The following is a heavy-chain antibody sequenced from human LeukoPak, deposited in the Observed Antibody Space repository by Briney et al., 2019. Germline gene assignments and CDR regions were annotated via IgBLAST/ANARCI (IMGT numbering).Heavy chain of an antibody. D-gene: IGHD3-10*01. Sequence: PSQTLSLTCTVSGGSISSGGYYWSWIRQHPGKGLEWIGYIYYSGSAYYNPSLKSRVTISVDTSKNQSSLKLSSVTAADTAVYYCARVGVTMVRGVIIRAIDIWGQGTMVTVSS. CDR2: IYYSGSA. CDR3: ARVGVTMVRGVIIRAIDI. J-gene: IGHJ3*02. CDR1: GGSISSGGYY. V-gene: IGHV4-31*03.